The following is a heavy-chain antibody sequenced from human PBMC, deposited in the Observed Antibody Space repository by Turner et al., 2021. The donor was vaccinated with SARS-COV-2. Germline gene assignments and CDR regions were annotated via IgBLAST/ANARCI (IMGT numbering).Heavy chain of an antibody. V-gene: IGHV1-2*02. J-gene: IGHJ4*02. CDR3: ATDTYGTL. CDR2: INPKNGDT. Sequence: QVQLVQSGADVRKPGASVKVSCKASGYTFTDAYLHWVRQAPGQGLEWMGWINPKNGDTDSAQKFQGRVTMTRDTSINTAYMELDSLISDDTAVYYCATDTYGTLWGQGTLVTVSS. CDR1: GYTFTDAY. D-gene: IGHD3-10*01.